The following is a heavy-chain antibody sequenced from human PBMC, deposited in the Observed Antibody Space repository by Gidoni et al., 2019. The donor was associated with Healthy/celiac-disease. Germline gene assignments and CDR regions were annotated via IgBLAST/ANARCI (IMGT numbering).Heavy chain of an antibody. CDR1: GFTFSSYG. D-gene: IGHD3-10*01. V-gene: IGHV3-30*18. Sequence: QVQLVESGGGAVHPGRSLRLSCAAAGFTFSSYGKRWVRQATGKGLEWVAVISYDGSNKYYADSVKGRFTISRDNSKNTLYLQMNSLRAEDTAVYYCAKPLGSGSYWGFDYWGQGTLVTVSS. CDR3: AKPLGSGSYWGFDY. J-gene: IGHJ4*02. CDR2: ISYDGSNK.